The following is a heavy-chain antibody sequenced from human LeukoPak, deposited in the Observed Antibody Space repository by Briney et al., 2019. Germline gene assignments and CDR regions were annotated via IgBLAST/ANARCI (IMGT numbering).Heavy chain of an antibody. CDR1: GFTFNYS. CDR3: TTYVGATAY. CDR2: IKTKTDDGAT. D-gene: IGHD1-26*01. Sequence: GGSLRLSCAASGFTFNYSMNWVRQAPGKGLEWVGRIKTKTDDGATDYSAPVKARFTISRDDSKTTLYLQMNGLKTEDTAIYYCTTYVGATAYWGQGTLVTVSS. J-gene: IGHJ4*02. V-gene: IGHV3-15*01.